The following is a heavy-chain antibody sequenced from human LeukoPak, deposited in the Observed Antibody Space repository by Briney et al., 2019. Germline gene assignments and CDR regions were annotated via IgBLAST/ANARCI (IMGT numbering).Heavy chain of an antibody. CDR2: VNPNSGGT. CDR1: GNTFTGYY. J-gene: IGHJ5*02. CDR3: ARVPRVAATFWFDP. D-gene: IGHD2-15*01. V-gene: IGHV1-2*02. Sequence: GASVKVSCKASGNTFTGYYMHWVRQAPGQGLEWMGWVNPNSGGTNYAQKFQGRVTMTRDTSISTAYMELSRLRSDDTAVYYCARVPRVAATFWFDPWGQGTLVTVSS.